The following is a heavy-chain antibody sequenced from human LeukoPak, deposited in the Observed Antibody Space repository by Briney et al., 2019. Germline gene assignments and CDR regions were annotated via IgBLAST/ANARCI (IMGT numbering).Heavy chain of an antibody. J-gene: IGHJ4*02. CDR3: ARDLPEIVVVPAALMPVDY. CDR2: ISAYNGNT. CDR1: GYTFTSYG. D-gene: IGHD2-2*01. V-gene: IGHV1-18*01. Sequence: ASVKVSCKASGYTFTSYGISWVRQAPGQGLEWMGWISAYNGNTNYAQKLQGRVTMTTDTSTSTAYMELRSLRSDDTAVYYCARDLPEIVVVPAALMPVDYWGQGTLVTVSS.